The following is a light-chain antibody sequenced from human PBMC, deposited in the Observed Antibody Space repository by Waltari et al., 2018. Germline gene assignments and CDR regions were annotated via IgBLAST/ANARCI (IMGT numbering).Light chain of an antibody. CDR2: DAF. J-gene: IGKJ5*01. CDR1: QNVKSY. CDR3: QQRANWPIT. V-gene: IGKV3-11*01. Sequence: EIVLTQSPATLSLSPGERATLSCRASQNVKSYLIWYQQKPGQAPRLLIYDAFNRATGIPARFSGSGSGTDFTLTISSLEPEDFADYYCQQRANWPITFGQGTRLEIK.